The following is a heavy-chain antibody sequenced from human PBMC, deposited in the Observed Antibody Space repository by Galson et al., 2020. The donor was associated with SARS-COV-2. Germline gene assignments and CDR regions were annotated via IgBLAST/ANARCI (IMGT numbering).Heavy chain of an antibody. Sequence: QLGESLKIPCAASGFTFSSYGMHWVRQAPGKGLEWVAVISYDGSNKYYADSVKGRFTISRDNSKNTLYLQMNSLRAEDTAVYYCAKVLYRPDIMITFGGVIGAFDIWGQGTMVTVSS. CDR3: AKVLYRPDIMITFGGVIGAFDI. D-gene: IGHD3-16*01. J-gene: IGHJ3*02. CDR2: ISYDGSNK. CDR1: GFTFSSYG. V-gene: IGHV3-30*18.